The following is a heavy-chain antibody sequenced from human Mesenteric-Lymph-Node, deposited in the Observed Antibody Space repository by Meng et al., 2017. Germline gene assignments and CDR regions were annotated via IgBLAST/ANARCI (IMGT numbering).Heavy chain of an antibody. D-gene: IGHD3-22*01. V-gene: IGHV4-34*01. CDR3: ARRVHDGSGHHYFDY. Sequence: QGQLQQWGAGLLKPSETLSLTCAVYGGSFSGSYWSWIRQPPGKGLEWIGEINHSGSTNYNPSLKNRVTISVDTSKNQFSLKLSSVTAADTAVYYCARRVHDGSGHHYFDYWGQGTLVTVSS. CDR1: GGSFSGSY. J-gene: IGHJ4*02. CDR2: INHSGST.